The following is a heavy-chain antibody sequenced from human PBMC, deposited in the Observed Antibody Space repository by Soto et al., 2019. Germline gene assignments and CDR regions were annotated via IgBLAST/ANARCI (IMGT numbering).Heavy chain of an antibody. V-gene: IGHV4-39*01. CDR1: GVSISSSIYY. D-gene: IGHD7-27*01. CDR2: IYYSGST. J-gene: IGHJ4*02. Sequence: SETLSLTCTVSGVSISSSIYYWGWIRQPPGKGLEWIGSIYYSGSTYYNPSLKSRVTISVDTSKNQFSLKLSSVTAADTAVYYCARQGPHGANWVRYFDSWGQGTLVTVSS. CDR3: ARQGPHGANWVRYFDS.